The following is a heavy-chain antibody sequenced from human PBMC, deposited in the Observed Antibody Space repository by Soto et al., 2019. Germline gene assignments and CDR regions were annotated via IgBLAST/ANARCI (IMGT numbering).Heavy chain of an antibody. CDR1: GGSISSYY. J-gene: IGHJ3*02. CDR3: ARTTREAFDI. CDR2: IYYSGST. V-gene: IGHV4-59*01. Sequence: QVQLQESGPGLVKPSETLSLTCTVSGGSISSYYWSWIRQPPGKGLEWIGYIYYSGSTNYNPSLKRRVTISVDTSKNQFSLKLSSVTAADTAVYYCARTTREAFDIWGQGTMVTVSS. D-gene: IGHD1-1*01.